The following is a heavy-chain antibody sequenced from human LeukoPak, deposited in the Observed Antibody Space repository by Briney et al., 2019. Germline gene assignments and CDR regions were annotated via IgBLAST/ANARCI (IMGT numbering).Heavy chain of an antibody. D-gene: IGHD3-10*01. Sequence: SETLSLTCTVSGGSISSYYWSWIRQPPGKGLEWIGYIYYSGSTNYNPSLKSRVTISVDTSKNQFSLKLSSVTAADTAVYYCARGFLTNWFDPWGQGTLVTVSS. CDR3: ARGFLTNWFDP. J-gene: IGHJ5*02. CDR1: GGSISSYY. V-gene: IGHV4-59*12. CDR2: IYYSGST.